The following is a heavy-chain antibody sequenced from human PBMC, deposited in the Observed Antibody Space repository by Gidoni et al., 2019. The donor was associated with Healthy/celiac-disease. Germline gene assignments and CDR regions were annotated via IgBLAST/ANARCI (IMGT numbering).Heavy chain of an antibody. J-gene: IGHJ4*02. V-gene: IGHV1-46*03. CDR1: GYAFTSYY. D-gene: IGHD3-16*01. CDR2: INPNGGST. Sequence: QVQLVQSGAEVKKPGASVKISCKASGYAFTSYYMHWVRQAPGQGLGWMGIINPNGGSTSYDQKFKGRVTRTRDTSTSTVYMELSSLRSEGTAVYYCARGALLGGGFDYWGQGTLVTVSS. CDR3: ARGALLGGGFDY.